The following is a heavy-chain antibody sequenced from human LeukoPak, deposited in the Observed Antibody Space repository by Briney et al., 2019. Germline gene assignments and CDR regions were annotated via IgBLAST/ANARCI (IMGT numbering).Heavy chain of an antibody. CDR2: ISSSSSYI. CDR3: AREGYFVPGAIDY. J-gene: IGHJ4*02. Sequence: KPGGSPRLSCAASGFTFSSYSMNWVRQAPGKGLEWVSSISSSSSYIYYADSVKGRFTISRDNAKNSLYLQMNSLRAEDTAVYYCAREGYFVPGAIDYWGQGTLVTVSS. D-gene: IGHD3-9*01. V-gene: IGHV3-21*01. CDR1: GFTFSSYS.